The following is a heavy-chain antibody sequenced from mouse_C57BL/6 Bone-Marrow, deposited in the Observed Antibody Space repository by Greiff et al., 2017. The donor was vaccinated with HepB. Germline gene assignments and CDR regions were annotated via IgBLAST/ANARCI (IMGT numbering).Heavy chain of an antibody. CDR1: VYTFTSYW. D-gene: IGHD2-4*01. Sequence: QQSCKASVYTFTSYWMHWVKQRPGQGLEWIGEIDPSDSYTNYNQKFKGKSTLTVDKSSSTAYMQLSSLTSEDSAVDYCAREGDYDWYFDVWGKGTTVTVSS. CDR3: AREGDYDWYFDV. V-gene: IGHV1-69*01. J-gene: IGHJ1*03. CDR2: IDPSDSYT.